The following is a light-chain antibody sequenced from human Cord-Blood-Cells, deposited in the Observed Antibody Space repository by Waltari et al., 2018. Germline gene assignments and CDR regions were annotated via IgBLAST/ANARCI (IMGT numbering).Light chain of an antibody. J-gene: IGLJ1*01. V-gene: IGLV2-14*03. CDR2: DVS. Sequence: QSALTQPASVSGSPGQSITISCTGTSSDVGGYNYVSWYQQHPGKAPQLMIYDVSNRPSRVSNRFSGSKAGNTASLTISGLQAEGEADYYCSSYTSSSTGVFGTGTKVTVL. CDR3: SSYTSSSTGV. CDR1: SSDVGGYNY.